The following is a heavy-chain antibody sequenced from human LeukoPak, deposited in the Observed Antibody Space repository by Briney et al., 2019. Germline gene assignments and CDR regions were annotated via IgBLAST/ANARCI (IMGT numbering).Heavy chain of an antibody. J-gene: IGHJ4*02. D-gene: IGHD3-16*02. CDR3: AKYRDYYFEY. V-gene: IGHV3-23*01. CDR1: GFTFSSYS. CDR2: ITGSGGRI. Sequence: PGGSLRLSCAASGFTFSSYSMGWVRQAPGEGLEWVSSITGSGGRIYYADSLKGRFTISRDNSKSTVYLQMNSLRAEDTAVYYCAKYRDYYFEYWGQGTLVTVSS.